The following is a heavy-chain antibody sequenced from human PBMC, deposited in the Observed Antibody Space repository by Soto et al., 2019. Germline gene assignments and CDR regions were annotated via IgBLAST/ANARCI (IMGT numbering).Heavy chain of an antibody. D-gene: IGHD5-12*01. CDR1: GYSFTNYW. V-gene: IGHV5-51*01. Sequence: GESLKISCKGSGYSFTNYWIAWVRPMPGKSLEWMGIIYPGDSDTRYSPSFQGQVTISADKSISTAYLQWSSLKASDTAMYYCARMEGYSGYDWVEYWGQGTLVTVSS. J-gene: IGHJ4*02. CDR2: IYPGDSDT. CDR3: ARMEGYSGYDWVEY.